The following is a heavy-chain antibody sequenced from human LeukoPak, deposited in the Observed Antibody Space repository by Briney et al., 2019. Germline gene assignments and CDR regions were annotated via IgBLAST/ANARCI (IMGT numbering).Heavy chain of an antibody. CDR2: MNPNSGNT. CDR3: AIRYGDYGEAFDY. D-gene: IGHD4-17*01. J-gene: IGHJ4*02. CDR1: GYTFTSYD. V-gene: IGHV1-8*01. Sequence: ASVKVSCKASGYTFTSYDINWVRQATGQGLEWMGWMNPNSGNTGYAQKFQGRVTMTRNTSISTAYMELSSLRSEDTAVYYCAIRYGDYGEAFDYWGQGTLVTVSS.